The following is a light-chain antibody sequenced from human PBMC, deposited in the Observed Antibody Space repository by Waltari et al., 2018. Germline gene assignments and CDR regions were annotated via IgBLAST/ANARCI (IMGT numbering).Light chain of an antibody. CDR3: QVWDTGSDHVI. CDR1: NLGSIS. CDR2: YDA. J-gene: IGLJ2*01. Sequence: SYVLTQPPSVSVAPGETARISCGGNNLGSISVPWYQQKAGQAPVLVMSYDADRPSGIPERFSGSNSGNTATLTINRVEVGDEADYYCQVWDTGSDHVIFGGGTKLTV. V-gene: IGLV3-21*04.